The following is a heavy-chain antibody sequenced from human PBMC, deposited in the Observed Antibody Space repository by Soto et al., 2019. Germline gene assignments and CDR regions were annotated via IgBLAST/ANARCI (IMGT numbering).Heavy chain of an antibody. J-gene: IGHJ4*01. CDR1: GYSFSSYW. CDR3: AXQSDYNILTGYWYYFGY. CDR2: IYPGDSDA. V-gene: IGHV5-51*01. Sequence: GESLKISCMASGYSFSSYWIAWVRQMPGKGLEWMGIIYPGDSDARYSPSFEGQVTISVVTSINTAYLQWSYLKSSDSAMYFCAXQSDYNILTGYWYYFGYWGHGSLGTVSS. D-gene: IGHD3-9*01.